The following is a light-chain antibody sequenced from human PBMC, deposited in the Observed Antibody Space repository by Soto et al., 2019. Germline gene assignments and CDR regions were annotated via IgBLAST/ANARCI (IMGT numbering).Light chain of an antibody. V-gene: IGKV1-5*01. CDR2: NAS. J-gene: IGKJ1*01. CDR1: QSISYY. Sequence: DIQMTQSPSTLSASVGDRVTITCRASQSISYYLAWYQKKPGKAPKVLIWNASSLQCGVPSRFSGSGSGTEFTLTISSLQPDDFATYYCQQYNRFSTWTFGQGTKVEIK. CDR3: QQYNRFSTWT.